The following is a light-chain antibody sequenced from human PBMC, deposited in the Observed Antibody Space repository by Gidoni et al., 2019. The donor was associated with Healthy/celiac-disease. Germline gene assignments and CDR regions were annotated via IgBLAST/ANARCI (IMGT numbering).Light chain of an antibody. CDR3: MQALQTPRT. CDR1: QSLLHSNGYNY. J-gene: IGKJ1*01. V-gene: IGKV2-28*01. CDR2: LGS. Sequence: DIVMTQSPLSLPVTPGEPASISCRSSQSLLHSNGYNYLDWYLQKPGQSPQHLIYLGSNRASGVPDRFSGSGSGTDFTLKISRVEAEDVGVYYCMQALQTPRTFGQGTKVEIK.